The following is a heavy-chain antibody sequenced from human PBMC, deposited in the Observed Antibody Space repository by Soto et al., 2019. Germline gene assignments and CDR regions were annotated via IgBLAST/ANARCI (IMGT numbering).Heavy chain of an antibody. CDR3: ARAPTITMVRASGMDV. J-gene: IGHJ6*02. D-gene: IGHD3-10*01. V-gene: IGHV1-69*06. Sequence: QVQLVQSGAEVKKPGSSVKVSCKASGGTFSSYAISWVRQAPGQGLEWMGGIIPIFGTANYAQKFQGRVTINADKSTRTAYMELSSLSSEDTAVYYCARAPTITMVRASGMDVWGQGTTVTVSS. CDR2: IIPIFGTA. CDR1: GGTFSSYA.